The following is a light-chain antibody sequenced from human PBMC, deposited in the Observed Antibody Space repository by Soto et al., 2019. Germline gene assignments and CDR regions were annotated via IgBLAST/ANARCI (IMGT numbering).Light chain of an antibody. Sequence: DIQMTQSPSSLSASVGDRVSITCRASQSISSYLNWYQQKPGKAPKLLIYAASSLQSGIPSRFSRSGSGTDFTLTISSLKPEDFAVYYCQQYGSPITFGPGTRLEIK. J-gene: IGKJ5*01. CDR2: AAS. V-gene: IGKV1-39*01. CDR1: QSISSY. CDR3: QQYGSPIT.